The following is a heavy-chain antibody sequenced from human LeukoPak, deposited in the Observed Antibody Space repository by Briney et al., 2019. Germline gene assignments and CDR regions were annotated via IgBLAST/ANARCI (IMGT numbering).Heavy chain of an antibody. V-gene: IGHV5-51*01. J-gene: IGHJ4*02. D-gene: IGHD2-21*01. CDR1: GFSFTSCW. CDR3: ARHGEGGSEFDY. CDR2: IYPGDSDT. Sequence: GESLKISCKGPGFSFTSCWIGWVRQMPGKGLEWMGFIYPGDSDTRYSPSFQGQVTISADKPISAAYLQWSSLKAADTAMYDCARHGEGGSEFDYWGQGTLVTVSS.